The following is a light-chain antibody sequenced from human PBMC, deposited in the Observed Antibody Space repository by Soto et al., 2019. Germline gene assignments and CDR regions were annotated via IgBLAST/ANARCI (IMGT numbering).Light chain of an antibody. J-gene: IGKJ1*01. Sequence: EIVMTQSPGTLSVSPGEGATLSCRASQSVGSSYLAWYQQKPGQAPRLLIYGASSRATGIPDRFSGSGSGTDFTLTISRLEPEDFAVYYCQQYGSSAWTFGQGTKVDI. CDR2: GAS. V-gene: IGKV3-20*01. CDR3: QQYGSSAWT. CDR1: QSVGSSY.